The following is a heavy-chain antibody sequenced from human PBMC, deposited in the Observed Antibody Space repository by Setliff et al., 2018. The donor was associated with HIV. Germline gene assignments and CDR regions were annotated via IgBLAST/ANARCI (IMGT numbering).Heavy chain of an antibody. D-gene: IGHD3-3*01. CDR3: ARGGTEGKFWTGYTYYYYMDV. Sequence: GGSLRLSCAASGFTFSSYNMNWVRQAPGKGLELVASISTTGYYRSYAHSVEGRFTATRDNAKSSLFLQMSSLRVEDTGVYYCARGGTEGKFWTGYTYYYYMDVWGKGTTVTVSS. J-gene: IGHJ6*03. V-gene: IGHV3-21*01. CDR2: ISTTGYYR. CDR1: GFTFSSYN.